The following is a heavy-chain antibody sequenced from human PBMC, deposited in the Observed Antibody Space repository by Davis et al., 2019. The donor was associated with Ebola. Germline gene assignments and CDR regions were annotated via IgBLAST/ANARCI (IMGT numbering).Heavy chain of an antibody. D-gene: IGHD6-13*01. V-gene: IGHV5-51*01. CDR3: AKAAAAGAGYYHYYMDV. CDR2: IYPGGSET. CDR1: GYSFTSYW. Sequence: GESLKISCEGSGYSFTSYWIGWVRQMPGKGLEYMGIIYPGGSETRYSPSFQGQVTISADQSTSTAYLQWSSLKASDTAMYYCAKAAAAGAGYYHYYMDVWGKGTTVTVSS. J-gene: IGHJ6*03.